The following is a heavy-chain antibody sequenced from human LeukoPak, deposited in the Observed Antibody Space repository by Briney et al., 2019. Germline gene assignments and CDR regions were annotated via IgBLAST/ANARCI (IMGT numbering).Heavy chain of an antibody. J-gene: IGHJ5*02. CDR2: IYYSGST. CDR1: GGSISSGGYS. V-gene: IGHV4-30-4*07. D-gene: IGHD6-13*01. CDR3: ARERQQLVGGWFDP. Sequence: SETLSLTCAVSGGSISSGGYSWSWIRQPPGKGLEWIGYIYYSGSTYYNPSLKSRVTISVDTPKNQFSLKLSSVTAADTAVYYCARERQQLVGGWFDPWGQGTLVTVSS.